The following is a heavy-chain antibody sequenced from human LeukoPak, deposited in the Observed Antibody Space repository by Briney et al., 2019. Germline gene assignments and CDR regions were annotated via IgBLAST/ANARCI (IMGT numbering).Heavy chain of an antibody. V-gene: IGHV3-48*01. CDR1: GFTFSSYS. D-gene: IGHD1-1*01. CDR3: VRDPPRNYDL. CDR2: ITTGSDTT. Sequence: GGSLRLSCAASGFTFSSYSMNWVRQAPGKGLEWISYITTGSDTTYYADSVKGRFTISRDNAKSSLYLQMSSLRAEDTAVYYCVRDPPRNYDLWGQGTLVTVSS. J-gene: IGHJ5*02.